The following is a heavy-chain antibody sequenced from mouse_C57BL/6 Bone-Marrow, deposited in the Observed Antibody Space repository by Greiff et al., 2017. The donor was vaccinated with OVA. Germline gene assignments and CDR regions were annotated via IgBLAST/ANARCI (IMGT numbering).Heavy chain of an antibody. CDR2: IYPGDGDT. J-gene: IGHJ3*01. Sequence: VQLQQSGPELVKPGASVKISCKASGYAFSSSWMNWVKQRPGKGLEWIGRIYPGDGDTNYNGKFKGKATLTADKSSSTAYMQLSSLTSEDSAVYFCARREAYYGSSFFAYWGQGTLVTVAA. CDR1: GYAFSSSW. V-gene: IGHV1-82*01. D-gene: IGHD1-1*01. CDR3: ARREAYYGSSFFAY.